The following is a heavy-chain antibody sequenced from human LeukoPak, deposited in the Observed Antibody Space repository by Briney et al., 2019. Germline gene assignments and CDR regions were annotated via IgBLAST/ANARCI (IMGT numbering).Heavy chain of an antibody. D-gene: IGHD6-13*01. CDR3: ARRQEAAAASGYFDY. J-gene: IGHJ4*02. V-gene: IGHV1-69*13. CDR2: FIPIFATT. Sequence: ASVKVSCKASGGTFSSDTISWVRQAPGQSLEWMGGFIPIFATTHFAQKFRDRVTFTADDSTGTAYMELSSLRSDDTAMYYCARRQEAAAASGYFDYWGQGTLVTVSS. CDR1: GGTFSSDT.